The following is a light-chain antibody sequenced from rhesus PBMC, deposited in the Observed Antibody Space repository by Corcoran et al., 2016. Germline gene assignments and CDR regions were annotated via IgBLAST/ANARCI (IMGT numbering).Light chain of an antibody. Sequence: DIQMTQSPSSLSASVGDTVTITCRASQGISSSLNWFQQKPGKAPKLLIYAATTLQRGVPSRFSGRGAWTDVTLTISSLQPEDFATYYCQQYKSFPPWTFGQGTTVEIK. CDR2: AAT. V-gene: IGKV1-28*02. CDR3: QQYKSFPPWT. J-gene: IGKJ1*01. CDR1: QGISSS.